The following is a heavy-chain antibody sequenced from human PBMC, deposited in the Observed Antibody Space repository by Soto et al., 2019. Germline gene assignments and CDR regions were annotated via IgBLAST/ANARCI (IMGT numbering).Heavy chain of an antibody. CDR3: ARRGLLLWFGELFHDAFDI. D-gene: IGHD3-10*01. Sequence: GASVKVSCKASGYTFTSYGISWVRQAPGQGLEWMGWISAYNGNTNYAQKLQGRVTMTTDTSTSTAYMELRSLRSDDTAVYYCARRGLLLWFGELFHDAFDIWGQGTTVTVSS. CDR1: GYTFTSYG. V-gene: IGHV1-18*01. J-gene: IGHJ3*02. CDR2: ISAYNGNT.